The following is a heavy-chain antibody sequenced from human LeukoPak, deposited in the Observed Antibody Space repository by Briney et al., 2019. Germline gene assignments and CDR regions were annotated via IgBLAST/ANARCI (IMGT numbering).Heavy chain of an antibody. Sequence: SVTASSMDSGYTFTSDGSVWVRQAPGQGLEWMGWISAYNGNTNYAQKLQGRVTMTTDTSTSTAYMELRSLRSDDTAVYYCAREENDGDYVAYWGQGTLVTVSS. J-gene: IGHJ4*02. CDR3: AREENDGDYVAY. CDR1: GYTFTSDG. D-gene: IGHD4-17*01. V-gene: IGHV1-18*04. CDR2: ISAYNGNT.